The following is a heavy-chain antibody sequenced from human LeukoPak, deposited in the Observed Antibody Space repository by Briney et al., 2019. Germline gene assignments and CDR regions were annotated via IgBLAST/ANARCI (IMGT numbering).Heavy chain of an antibody. Sequence: SETLSLTCTVSGGSISSYYWSWIRQPPGKGLEWIGYIYYSGSTNYNPSLKSRVTISVDTSTNQLSLKLSCVTAADTAVYYCGRGGGYAQYYFDDWGQGTLVTVSS. V-gene: IGHV4-59*01. J-gene: IGHJ4*02. CDR2: IYYSGST. CDR3: GRGGGYAQYYFDD. CDR1: GGSISSYY. D-gene: IGHD5-12*01.